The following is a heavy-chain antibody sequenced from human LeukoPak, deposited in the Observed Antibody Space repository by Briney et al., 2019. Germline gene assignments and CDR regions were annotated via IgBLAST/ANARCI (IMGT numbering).Heavy chain of an antibody. D-gene: IGHD1-26*01. V-gene: IGHV4-4*07. CDR1: GDSISSYF. CDR2: ISTSGTT. J-gene: IGHJ3*02. Sequence: SETLSLTCTVSGDSISSYFWSWIRQPAGKGLEWIGRISTSGTTNYNASLKSRLTMSLDTSKHQFSLNLTSVTAADTAVYYCAREVGSTGRALDIWGQGTVVTVSS. CDR3: AREVGSTGRALDI.